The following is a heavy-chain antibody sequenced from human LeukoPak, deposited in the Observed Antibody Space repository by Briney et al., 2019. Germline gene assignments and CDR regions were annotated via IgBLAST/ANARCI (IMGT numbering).Heavy chain of an antibody. CDR2: ISYDGSNK. V-gene: IGHV3-30*18. CDR3: AKDLPQYDILTGYLH. D-gene: IGHD3-9*01. CDR1: GFTFSSYG. J-gene: IGHJ1*01. Sequence: PGRSLRLSCAASGFTFSSYGMHWVRQAPGKGLEGVAVISYDGSNKYYADSVKGRFTISRDNSKNTLYLQMNSLRAEDTAVYYCAKDLPQYDILTGYLHWGQGTLVTVSS.